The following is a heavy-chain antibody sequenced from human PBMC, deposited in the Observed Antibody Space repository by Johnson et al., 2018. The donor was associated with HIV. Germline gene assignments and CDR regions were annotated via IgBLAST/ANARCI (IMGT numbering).Heavy chain of an antibody. D-gene: IGHD1-26*01. V-gene: IGHV3-9*01. CDR2: ISWNSGSI. Sequence: VQLVESGGGLVQPGGSLRLSCAASGFTFDDYGMHWVRQAPGKGLEWVSGISWNSGSIVYADSVKGRFTISRDNAKNFLSLQMNSLRVDDTALYYCARDSVGARGAFDIWGQGTMVTVSS. CDR3: ARDSVGARGAFDI. CDR1: GFTFDDYG. J-gene: IGHJ3*02.